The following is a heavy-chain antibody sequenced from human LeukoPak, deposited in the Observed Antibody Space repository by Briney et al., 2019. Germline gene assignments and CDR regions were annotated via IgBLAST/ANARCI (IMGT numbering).Heavy chain of an antibody. CDR3: AKALTRTVAGTFDY. J-gene: IGHJ4*01. CDR2: ISYDGSNR. Sequence: PGGSLRLSCAASEFTFSNYGMHWVRQAPGKGLEWVAVISYDGSNRYYADSVKGRFTISRDNSKNTLYLQMNSLRVEDTAVYYCAKALTRTVAGTFDYLVKCTLV. V-gene: IGHV3-30*18. CDR1: EFTFSNYG. D-gene: IGHD6-19*01.